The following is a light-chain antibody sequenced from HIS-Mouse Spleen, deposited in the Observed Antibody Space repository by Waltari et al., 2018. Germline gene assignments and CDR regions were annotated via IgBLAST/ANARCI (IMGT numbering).Light chain of an antibody. CDR3: YSAADNNTV. CDR1: VLAKQS. V-gene: IGLV3-27*01. CDR2: KDS. Sequence: SYELTQPSSVSVSPGQTARITCSGDVLAKQSARWFQQKPGPAPVLVIYKDSERPSGIPERFSGSSSGTTVTLTSSGAQVEDEADYYCYSAADNNTVFGGGTKLTVL. J-gene: IGLJ3*02.